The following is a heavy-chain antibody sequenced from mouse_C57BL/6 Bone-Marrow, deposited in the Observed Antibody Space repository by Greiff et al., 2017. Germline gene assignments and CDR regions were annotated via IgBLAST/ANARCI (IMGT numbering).Heavy chain of an antibody. CDR3: ARVGLRRAWFAY. V-gene: IGHV1-59*01. J-gene: IGHJ3*01. CDR1: GYTFTSYW. Sequence: QVQLQQSGAELVRPGTSVKLSCKASGYTFTSYWMHWVKQRPGQGLEWIGVIDPSDSYTNYNQKFKGKATLTVDTSSSTAYMQLSSLTSEDSAVYYCARVGLRRAWFAYWGQGTLVTVSA. D-gene: IGHD2-4*01. CDR2: IDPSDSYT.